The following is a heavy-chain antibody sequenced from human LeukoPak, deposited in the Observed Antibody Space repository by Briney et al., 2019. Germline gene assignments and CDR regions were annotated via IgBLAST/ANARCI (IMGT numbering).Heavy chain of an antibody. V-gene: IGHV3-53*01. J-gene: IGHJ3*02. CDR1: GFTVSSNY. D-gene: IGHD3-10*01. CDR3: ARDVEGGQVGDVFAI. Sequence: GGSLRLSCAASGFTVSSNYMSWVRQAPGKGLEWVSAIYSGGTTYYADPVKGRFTISRDNSKNTLYLQMNSLRAEDTAVYYCARDVEGGQVGDVFAIWGQGTMVSVSS. CDR2: IYSGGTT.